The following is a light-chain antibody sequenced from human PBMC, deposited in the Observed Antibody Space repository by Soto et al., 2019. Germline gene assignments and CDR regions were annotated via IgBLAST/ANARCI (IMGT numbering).Light chain of an antibody. Sequence: EIVLTQSPGTLSSSPGERATLSCRASQTVSSSSLAWYHQKPGQAPRLLIYGASTRATGIPDRFSGSGSETDFTLTISRLEPEDFAVYYCQQYGSSPLTFGGGTKVDIK. J-gene: IGKJ4*01. CDR2: GAS. CDR3: QQYGSSPLT. CDR1: QTVSSSS. V-gene: IGKV3-20*01.